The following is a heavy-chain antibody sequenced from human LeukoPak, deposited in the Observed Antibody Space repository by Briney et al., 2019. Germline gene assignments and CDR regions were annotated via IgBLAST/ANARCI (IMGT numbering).Heavy chain of an antibody. D-gene: IGHD3/OR15-3a*01. V-gene: IGHV3-33*01. J-gene: IGHJ3*02. Sequence: GGSLRLSCAASGFTFSSYGMHWVRQAPGKGLEWVAVIWYDGSNKYYADSVKGRFTISRDNSKNTLYLQMNGLRVKDTAVYYCVREGPRGLAFDIWGQGTMVTVSS. CDR1: GFTFSSYG. CDR3: VREGPRGLAFDI. CDR2: IWYDGSNK.